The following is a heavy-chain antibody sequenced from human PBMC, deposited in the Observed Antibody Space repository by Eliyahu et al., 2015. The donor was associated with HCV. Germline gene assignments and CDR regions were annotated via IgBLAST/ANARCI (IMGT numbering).Heavy chain of an antibody. CDR2: ISSSSSTI. CDR3: ARVVVVAATPYYYYGMDV. Sequence: EVQLVESGGGLVQPGGSLRLSCAASGFTFSSYSMNWVRQAPGKGLEWVSYISSSSSTIYYADSVKGRFTISRDNAKNSLYLQMNSLRDEDTAVYYCARVVVVAATPYYYYGMDVWGQGTTVTVSS. J-gene: IGHJ6*02. CDR1: GFTFSSYS. V-gene: IGHV3-48*02. D-gene: IGHD2-15*01.